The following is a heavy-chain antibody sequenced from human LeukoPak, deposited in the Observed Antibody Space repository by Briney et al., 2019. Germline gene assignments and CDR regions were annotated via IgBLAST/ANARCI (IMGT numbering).Heavy chain of an antibody. V-gene: IGHV4-34*01. Sequence: SETLSLTCAVYGGSFSGYYWSWIRQPPGKGLEWIGEINHSGSTNYNPSLKSRVTISVDTSKNQFSLKLSSVTAADTAVYYCASEWGYCSGGSCYSWFDPWGQGTLVTVSS. D-gene: IGHD2-15*01. CDR2: INHSGST. CDR1: GGSFSGYY. CDR3: ASEWGYCSGGSCYSWFDP. J-gene: IGHJ5*02.